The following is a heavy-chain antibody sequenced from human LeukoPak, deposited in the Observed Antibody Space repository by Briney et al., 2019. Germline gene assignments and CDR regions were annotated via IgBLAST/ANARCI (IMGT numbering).Heavy chain of an antibody. CDR3: VRHKDPGSYYYYYGMDV. J-gene: IGHJ6*02. CDR1: GGSFSGYY. Sequence: SETLSLTCAVYGGSFSGYYWKWIRQPPGKGLEWIGEINHSGSTNYNPSLKSRVTISVDMSKNQFSLKLSSVTAADTAVYYCVRHKDPGSYYYYYGMDVWGQGTTVTVSS. V-gene: IGHV4-34*01. CDR2: INHSGST.